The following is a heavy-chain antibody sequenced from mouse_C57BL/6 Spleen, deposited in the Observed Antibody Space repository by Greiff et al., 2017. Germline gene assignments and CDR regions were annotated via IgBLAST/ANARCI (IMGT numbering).Heavy chain of an antibody. J-gene: IGHJ3*01. CDR3: AIEGGYDYDGTWFAY. Sequence: QVQLQQPGAELVKPGASVKVSCKASGYTFTSYWMHWVKQRPGQGLEWIGRIHPSDSYTNYNQKFKGKATLTVDKSSSTAYMQLSSLTSEDSAVYYCAIEGGYDYDGTWFAYWGQGTLVTVSA. CDR1: GYTFTSYW. CDR2: IHPSDSYT. V-gene: IGHV1-74*01. D-gene: IGHD2-4*01.